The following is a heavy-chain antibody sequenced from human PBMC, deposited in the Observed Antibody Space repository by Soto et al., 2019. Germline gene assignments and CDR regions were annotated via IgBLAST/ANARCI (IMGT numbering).Heavy chain of an antibody. CDR1: GFTFTDHY. CDR3: ARVIRGAN. D-gene: IGHD3-10*01. CDR2: INSGGSNV. Sequence: QVQLVESGGGLVKPGGSLRLSCTASGFTFTDHYMTWIRQAPGKGLEWVSYINSGGSNVYYADSVTGRFTISRDNAKNSVYLQMSSLRAEGTIIYYCARVIRGANWGKGTLVIVS. J-gene: IGHJ4*02. V-gene: IGHV3-11*01.